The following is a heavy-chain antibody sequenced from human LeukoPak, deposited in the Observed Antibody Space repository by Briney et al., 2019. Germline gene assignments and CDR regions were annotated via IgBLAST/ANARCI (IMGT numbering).Heavy chain of an antibody. CDR1: GFTFSSYA. D-gene: IGHD6-13*01. V-gene: IGHV3-30*04. CDR2: ISYDGSNK. CDR3: ARRVQLKIDY. J-gene: IGHJ4*02. Sequence: GGTLRLSCAASGFTFSSYAMHWLRQAPGKGLEWVAVISYDGSNKYYADSVKVRITISRANSKNKLYLQINSLNVEATAMYYCARRVQLKIDYWGQGTLVTVSS.